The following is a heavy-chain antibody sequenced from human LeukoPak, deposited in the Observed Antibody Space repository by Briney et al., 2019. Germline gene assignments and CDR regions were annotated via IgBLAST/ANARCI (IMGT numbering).Heavy chain of an antibody. D-gene: IGHD6-13*01. CDR1: GFTFSSYA. J-gene: IGHJ4*02. CDR2: ISGSGGST. V-gene: IGHV3-23*01. CDR3: AKGGWIAAAGGYFDY. Sequence: GGSLRLSCAASGFTFSSYAMSWVRQAPGKGLEWVSAISGSGGSTYYADPVKGRFTISRDNSKNTLYLQMNSLRAEDTAVYYCAKGGWIAAAGGYFDYWGQGTLVTVSS.